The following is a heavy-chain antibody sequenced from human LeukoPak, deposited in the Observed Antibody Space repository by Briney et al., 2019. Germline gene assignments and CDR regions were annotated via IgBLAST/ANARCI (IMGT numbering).Heavy chain of an antibody. CDR3: AKEREYYDSSGYIDY. CDR1: GFTFSSYG. J-gene: IGHJ4*02. CDR2: IRYDGSNK. V-gene: IGHV3-30*02. Sequence: PGGSLRLSCAASGFTFSSYGMHWVRQAPGKGLEWVAFIRYDGSNKYYADSVKGRFTISRDNSKNTLYLQMNSLRAEDTAVYYCAKEREYYDSSGYIDYWGQGTLVTVSS. D-gene: IGHD3-22*01.